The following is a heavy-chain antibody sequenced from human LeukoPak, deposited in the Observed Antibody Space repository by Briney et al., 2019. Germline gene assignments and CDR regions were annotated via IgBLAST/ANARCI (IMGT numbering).Heavy chain of an antibody. CDR1: GSTFSSYG. Sequence: GGSLRLSCAASGSTFSSYGMHWVRQAPGKGLEWVAVISYDGSNKYYADSVKGRFTISRDNSKNTLYLQMNSLRAEDTAVYYCAKAPTSNQWLVYDYYYGMDVWGQGTTVTVSS. D-gene: IGHD6-19*01. CDR2: ISYDGSNK. J-gene: IGHJ6*02. V-gene: IGHV3-30*18. CDR3: AKAPTSNQWLVYDYYYGMDV.